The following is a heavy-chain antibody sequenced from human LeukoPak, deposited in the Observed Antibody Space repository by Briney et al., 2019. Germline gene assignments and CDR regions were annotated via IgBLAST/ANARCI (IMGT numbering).Heavy chain of an antibody. D-gene: IGHD4-17*01. Sequence: ASVKVSCKASGYSFGDYAIHWVRQAPGQRLEWMGWINAGNGKTKYSQNFQARVTITRDRSASTAYMELGSLRSEDTSVYYCARGRWTATETTYYLDYWGQGTLVTVSS. V-gene: IGHV1-3*01. CDR1: GYSFGDYA. CDR2: INAGNGKT. CDR3: ARGRWTATETTYYLDY. J-gene: IGHJ4*02.